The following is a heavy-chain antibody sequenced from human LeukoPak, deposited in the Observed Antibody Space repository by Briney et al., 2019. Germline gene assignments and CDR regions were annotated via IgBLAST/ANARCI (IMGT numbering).Heavy chain of an antibody. CDR1: RFTFSNYA. CDR3: AKVVWDYCGDDCSYVFDL. J-gene: IGHJ3*01. V-gene: IGHV3-23*01. Sequence: GGSLRLSCAASRFTFSNYAMTWVRQAPGKGLEWVSAISNSGGTNTYYSDSVKGRFTISRDNSKNTLYLQMNRLRVADTAVYYCAKVVWDYCGDDCSYVFDLWGQGTMVTVSS. D-gene: IGHD2-21*02. CDR2: ISNSGGTNT.